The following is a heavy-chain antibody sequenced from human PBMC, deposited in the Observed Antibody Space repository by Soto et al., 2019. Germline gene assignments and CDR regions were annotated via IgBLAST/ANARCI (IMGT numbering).Heavy chain of an antibody. V-gene: IGHV3-30*18. CDR2: ISYDGSNK. J-gene: IGHJ4*02. CDR3: AKDGLAFDSSGYYSF. D-gene: IGHD3-22*01. CDR1: GFTFSSYG. Sequence: GGSLRLSCAASGFTFSSYGMHWVRQAPGKGLEWVAVISYDGSNKYYADSVKGRFTISRDNSKNTLYLQMNSLRAEDTAVYYCAKDGLAFDSSGYYSFGGQGTLVTVSS.